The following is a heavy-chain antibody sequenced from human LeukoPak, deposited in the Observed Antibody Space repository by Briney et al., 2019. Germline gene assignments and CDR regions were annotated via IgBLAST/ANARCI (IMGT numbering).Heavy chain of an antibody. D-gene: IGHD6-13*01. J-gene: IGHJ5*02. Sequence: GGSLRLSCSASGFTVNSYNMNWVRQAPGKGLEWVSCISSSGTKYYADSVKGRFTTSRDNGKSSLFLEMNSLRDEDTAVYYCASMPSSSSWSRFDPWGQGTLVTVSS. V-gene: IGHV3-48*02. CDR1: GFTVNSYN. CDR2: ISSSGTK. CDR3: ASMPSSSSWSRFDP.